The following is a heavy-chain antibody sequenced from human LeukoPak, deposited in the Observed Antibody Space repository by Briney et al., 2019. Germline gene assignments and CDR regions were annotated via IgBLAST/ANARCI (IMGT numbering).Heavy chain of an antibody. V-gene: IGHV3-9*01. CDR1: GFTFDDYA. CDR2: ISWNSGSI. Sequence: GGSLRLSCAASGFTFDDYAMHWVRQAPGKGLEWVSGISWNSGSIGYADSVKGRFTISRDNAKNSLYLQMNSLRAEDTALYYCAKDIWDHKNETGYYRSAFDYWGQGTPVTVSS. CDR3: AKDIWDHKNETGYYRSAFDY. J-gene: IGHJ4*02. D-gene: IGHD3-9*01.